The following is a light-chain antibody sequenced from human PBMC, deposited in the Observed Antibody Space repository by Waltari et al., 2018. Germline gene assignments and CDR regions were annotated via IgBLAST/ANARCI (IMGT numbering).Light chain of an antibody. CDR2: RAS. CDR1: QSLTHSDGNTY. V-gene: IGKV2-30*02. J-gene: IGKJ1*01. CDR3: MQGTHWPWT. Sequence: QSLTHSDGNTYFSWFQQRPGQSPRRLLYRASGRGLGVPDRFSGSGSGTDVTLRISRMEAEDVGVYYCMQGTHWPWTFGQGTKVEL.